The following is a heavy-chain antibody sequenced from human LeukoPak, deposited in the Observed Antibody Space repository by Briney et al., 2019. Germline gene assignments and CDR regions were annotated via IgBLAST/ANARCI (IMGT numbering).Heavy chain of an antibody. Sequence: SETLSLTCRVSDYYINNGYYWGWIRQPPGKGLEWIGSIYHSGNTYYNPSHKSRVTISVDTSKNQFSLKLSSVTPADTAMYYCARADYSSTWSHYYYYMDVWGKGTTVTVSS. D-gene: IGHD6-13*01. J-gene: IGHJ6*03. V-gene: IGHV4-38-2*02. CDR2: IYHSGNT. CDR1: DYYINNGYY. CDR3: ARADYSSTWSHYYYYMDV.